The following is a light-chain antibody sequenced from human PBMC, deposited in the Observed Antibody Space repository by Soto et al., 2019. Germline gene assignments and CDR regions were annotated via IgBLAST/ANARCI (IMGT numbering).Light chain of an antibody. V-gene: IGKV3-20*01. CDR1: QTVSSKY. CDR2: GTS. J-gene: IGKJ3*01. Sequence: ETVLTQSPGTLSLSPGESATLSCRASQTVSSKYLAWYQQKPGQAPRLLIYGTSSRATGIPVRFSGSGSGTDFTLTISRLEPEDFAVYYCQQYGSSTGVTFGPGTKVDIK. CDR3: QQYGSSTGVT.